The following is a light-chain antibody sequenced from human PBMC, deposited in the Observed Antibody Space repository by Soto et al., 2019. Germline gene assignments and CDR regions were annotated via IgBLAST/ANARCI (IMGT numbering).Light chain of an antibody. CDR3: QQRSNWLWT. CDR1: QSVSDRY. CDR2: GAS. V-gene: IGKV3D-20*02. Sequence: EVVMTHSPRTLSFSPGETATLSCRASQSVSDRYLAWYQHKPGQAPRLLIEGASSRAAGIPDRFSGSGSGTDFTLTISSLEPQDFAVYYCQQRSNWLWTFGQGTK. J-gene: IGKJ1*01.